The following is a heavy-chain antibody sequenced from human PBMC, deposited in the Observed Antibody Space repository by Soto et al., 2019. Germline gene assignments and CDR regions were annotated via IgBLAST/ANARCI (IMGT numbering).Heavy chain of an antibody. J-gene: IGHJ4*02. CDR3: ARDRHDSSGYYSDY. V-gene: IGHV1-69*13. Sequence: GASVKVSCKASGGTFSSYAISWVRQAPGQGLEWMRGIIPIFGTANYAQKFQGRVTITADESTSTAYMELSSLRSEDTAVHYCARDRHDSSGYYSDYWGQGTLVTVSS. D-gene: IGHD3-22*01. CDR1: GGTFSSYA. CDR2: IIPIFGTA.